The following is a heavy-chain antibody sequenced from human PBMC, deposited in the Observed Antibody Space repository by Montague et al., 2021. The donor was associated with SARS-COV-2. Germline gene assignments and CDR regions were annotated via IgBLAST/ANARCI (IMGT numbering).Heavy chain of an antibody. V-gene: IGHV3-72*01. D-gene: IGHD4-23*01. CDR3: VRERWYRFDA. CDR2: RRNKIGSFAT. CDR1: GFVFDDLY. J-gene: IGHJ5*02. Sequence: SLRLSCAASGFVFDDLYMSWVRQAPGKGLEWAGLRRNKIGSFATDYAASVRGRFTISRDESKSILYLQMNSLKNEDTAVYFCVRERWYRFDAWGQGTLVTVSS.